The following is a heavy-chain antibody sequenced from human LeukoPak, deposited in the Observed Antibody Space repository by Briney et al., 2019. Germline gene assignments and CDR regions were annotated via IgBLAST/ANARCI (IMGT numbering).Heavy chain of an antibody. Sequence: GGSLRLSCAASGFTFSIYAMSWVRQAPGKGLEWVSAIRGSGGSTYYADSVKGRFTISRDNSKNTLYLQVNSLRAEDTAVYYCATLLNDYGDYYFDYWGQGTLVTVSS. V-gene: IGHV3-23*01. J-gene: IGHJ4*02. CDR1: GFTFSIYA. CDR3: ATLLNDYGDYYFDY. D-gene: IGHD4-17*01. CDR2: IRGSGGST.